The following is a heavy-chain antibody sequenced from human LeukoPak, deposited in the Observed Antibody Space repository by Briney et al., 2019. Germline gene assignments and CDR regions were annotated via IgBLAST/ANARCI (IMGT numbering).Heavy chain of an antibody. CDR3: ARLMSTVTTGYFDY. CDR2: MYWNDDM. Sequence: ESGPTLVKPTQTLTLTCSFSGFSLSTSGLGVAWIRQPPGKALEWLALMYWNDDMRYSPSLNNRLTLTKDTSKNQLVLTITNADPVDTATYYCARLMSTVTTGYFDYWGQGILVAVSS. CDR1: GFSLSTSGLG. J-gene: IGHJ4*02. V-gene: IGHV2-5*01. D-gene: IGHD4-17*01.